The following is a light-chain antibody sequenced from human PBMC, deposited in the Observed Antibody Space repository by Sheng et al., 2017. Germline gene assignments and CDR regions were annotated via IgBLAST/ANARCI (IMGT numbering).Light chain of an antibody. J-gene: IGKJ1*01. CDR1: QTISNF. V-gene: IGKV1-39*01. CDR3: QQSYVPVAT. Sequence: DIQMTQSPSSLSASIGDRVTISCRSSQTISNFLNWYQQKPGKPPNLLIYAASSLQSGVPSGSVAVDXGQFSLSTITSLQPEDFATYYCQQSYVPVATFGQGTKVEIK. CDR2: AAS.